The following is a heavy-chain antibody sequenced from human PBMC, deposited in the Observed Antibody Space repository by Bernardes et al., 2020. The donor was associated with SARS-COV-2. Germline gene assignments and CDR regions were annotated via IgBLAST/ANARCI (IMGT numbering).Heavy chain of an antibody. D-gene: IGHD6-13*01. J-gene: IGHJ4*02. Sequence: LSPSGAAPGFTLSHYGRHSVRPAPGKGQEWVAHVRFDGNDIDYADSVKGRFTISRDNSKNTLFLQMNNLRAEDTAGYYCARDRIDSWAYFDYWGQRTLVTVSS. CDR3: ARDRIDSWAYFDY. V-gene: IGHV3-33*01. CDR2: VRFDGNDI. CDR1: GFTLSHYG.